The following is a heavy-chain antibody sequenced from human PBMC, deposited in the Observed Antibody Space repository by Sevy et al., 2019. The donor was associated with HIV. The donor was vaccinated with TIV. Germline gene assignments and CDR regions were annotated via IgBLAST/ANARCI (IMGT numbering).Heavy chain of an antibody. CDR1: GFTFSSYA. D-gene: IGHD6-13*01. Sequence: GGSLRLSCAASGFTFSSYAMHWVHQAPGKGLEWVAFISYDGSSKYYADSVKGRFTISRDNSKNTLYLQMNSLRTEDTAVYYCARKTSSTWYSLDYWGQGTLVTVSS. CDR2: ISYDGSSK. CDR3: ARKTSSTWYSLDY. V-gene: IGHV3-30-3*01. J-gene: IGHJ4*02.